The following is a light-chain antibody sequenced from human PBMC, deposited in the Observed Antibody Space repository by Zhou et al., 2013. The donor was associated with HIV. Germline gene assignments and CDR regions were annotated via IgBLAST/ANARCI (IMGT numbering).Light chain of an antibody. J-gene: IGKJ1*01. V-gene: IGKV3-15*01. CDR1: QSVFSN. CDR2: DTS. CDR3: QQYDNWPPWT. Sequence: EIVMTQSPSTLSVSPGERVTLSCRASQSVFSNLAWYQQKPGQAPSLLIYDTSTRATGIPARFSGSGSGTDFSLTISSLQSEDFAVYYCQQYDNWPPWTFGQGTRVEIK.